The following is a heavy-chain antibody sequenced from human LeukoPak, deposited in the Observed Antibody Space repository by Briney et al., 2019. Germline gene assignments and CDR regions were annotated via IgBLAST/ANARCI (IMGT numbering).Heavy chain of an antibody. V-gene: IGHV3-21*01. J-gene: IGHJ4*02. CDR1: GFTFSSYS. CDR2: ISSSSSYI. Sequence: GGSLRLSCAVSGFTFSSYSMCWVRQASGKGLEWVSFISSSSSYIYYADSVKGRFTISRDNAKNSLYLQMNSLRAEDTAVYYCARDFGQWQLNGGYYFDYWGQGTLVTVSS. D-gene: IGHD6-19*01. CDR3: ARDFGQWQLNGGYYFDY.